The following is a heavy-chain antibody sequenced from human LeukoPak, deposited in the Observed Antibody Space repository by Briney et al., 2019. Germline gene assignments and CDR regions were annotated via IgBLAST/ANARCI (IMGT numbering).Heavy chain of an antibody. CDR2: IGPHSSAT. D-gene: IGHD2/OR15-2a*01. J-gene: IGHJ4*02. Sequence: ASMKLSCKSSGFTFTDYYIHWVRHAPGQGLERMGYIGPHSSATSSPQEFQGRVTMTRDTSMSTAYMELTRLTSDDTAVYYCAREGNGLLSKDFDYWGQGTLVTVSS. CDR3: AREGNGLLSKDFDY. CDR1: GFTFTDYY. V-gene: IGHV1-2*02.